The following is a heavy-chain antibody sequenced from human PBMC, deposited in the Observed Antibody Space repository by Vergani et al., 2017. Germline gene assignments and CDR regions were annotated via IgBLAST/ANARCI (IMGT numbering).Heavy chain of an antibody. CDR2: INHSGST. V-gene: IGHV4-34*09. Sequence: QLQLQESGSGLVKPSQTLSLTCAVYGGSFSGYYWSWIRQPPGKGLEWIGEINHSGSTNYNPSLKSRVTISVDTSKNQFSLKLSSVTAADTAVYYCARGGGDYGSGSYTLDYWGQGTLVTVSS. CDR1: GGSFSGYY. J-gene: IGHJ4*02. CDR3: ARGGGDYGSGSYTLDY. D-gene: IGHD3-10*01.